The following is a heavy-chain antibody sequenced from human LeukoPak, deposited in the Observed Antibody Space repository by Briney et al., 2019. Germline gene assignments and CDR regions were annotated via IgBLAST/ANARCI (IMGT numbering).Heavy chain of an antibody. D-gene: IGHD3-16*02. CDR2: ISAYNGNT. Sequence: GASVKVSCKASGYTFTSYGISWVRQAPGQGLEWMGWISAYNGNTNYAQKLQGRVTMTTDTSTSTAYMKLRSLRSDDTAVYYCAREESDDYVWGSYRYNQGPFDYWGQGTLVTVSS. CDR1: GYTFTSYG. V-gene: IGHV1-18*01. J-gene: IGHJ4*02. CDR3: AREESDDYVWGSYRYNQGPFDY.